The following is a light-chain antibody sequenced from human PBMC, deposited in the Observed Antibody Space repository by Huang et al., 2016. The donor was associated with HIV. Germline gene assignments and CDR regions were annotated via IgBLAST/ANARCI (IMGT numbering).Light chain of an antibody. CDR1: QSVSSY. J-gene: IGKJ1*01. CDR2: DAS. CDR3: QQRSNWPRT. V-gene: IGKV3-11*01. Sequence: EIVLTQSPATLSLSPGERATLSCRASQSVSSYLAWYEQNPGQAPRLLIYDASSRATCIPARFSGSGSGTDFTLTISSLEPEDFAVYYCQQRSNWPRTFGQGTKVEIK.